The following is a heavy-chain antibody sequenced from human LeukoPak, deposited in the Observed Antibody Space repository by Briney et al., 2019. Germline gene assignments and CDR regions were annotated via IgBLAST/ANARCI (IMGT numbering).Heavy chain of an antibody. D-gene: IGHD3-3*01. V-gene: IGHV4-34*01. CDR1: GGSFSGYY. CDR2: INHSGST. J-gene: IGHJ4*02. Sequence: SETLSLTCAVYGGSFSGYYWSWIRQPPGKGLEWIGEINHSGSTNYNPSLKSRVTISVDTSKNQFSLKLSSVTAADTAVYYCARGFPPLRFWGQGTLVTVSS. CDR3: ARGFPPLRF.